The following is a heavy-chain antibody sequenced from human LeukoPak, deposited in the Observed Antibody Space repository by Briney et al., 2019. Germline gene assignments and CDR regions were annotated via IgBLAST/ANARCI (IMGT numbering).Heavy chain of an antibody. CDR1: GGSISSYY. J-gene: IGHJ4*02. D-gene: IGHD3-22*01. Sequence: SETLSLTCTVSGGSISSYYWSWIRQTPGKGLEWIGYIYYSGSTNYNPSLKSRVTISVDTSKNQFSLKLSSVTAADTAVYYCARQVEWGYYPAYFDYWGQGTLVTVSS. V-gene: IGHV4-59*08. CDR3: ARQVEWGYYPAYFDY. CDR2: IYYSGST.